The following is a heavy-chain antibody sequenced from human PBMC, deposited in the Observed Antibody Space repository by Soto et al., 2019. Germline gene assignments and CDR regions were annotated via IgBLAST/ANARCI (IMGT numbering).Heavy chain of an antibody. CDR1: GGSISSYY. D-gene: IGHD5-12*01. CDR2: IYTSGST. CDR3: ARVATFYYYYGMDG. V-gene: IGHV4-4*07. J-gene: IGHJ6*02. Sequence: SETLSLTCTVSGGSISSYYWSWIRQPAGKGLEWIGRIYTSGSTNYNPSLKSRVTMSVDTSKNQFSLKLRSVTAADTAVYYCARVATFYYYYGMDGWRQGTTVTFSS.